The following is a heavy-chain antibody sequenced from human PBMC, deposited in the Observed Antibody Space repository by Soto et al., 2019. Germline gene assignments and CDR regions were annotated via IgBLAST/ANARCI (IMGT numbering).Heavy chain of an antibody. D-gene: IGHD6-19*01. CDR1: GFTFSSYA. V-gene: IGHV3-23*01. CDR3: AKAASSSGEFDY. Sequence: GGSLSLSCAASGFTFSSYAMSWVRQAPGKGLEWVSAISGSGGSTYYADSVKGRFTISRDNSKNTLYPQMNSLRAEDTAVYYCAKAASSSGEFDYWGQGTLVTVSS. J-gene: IGHJ4*02. CDR2: ISGSGGST.